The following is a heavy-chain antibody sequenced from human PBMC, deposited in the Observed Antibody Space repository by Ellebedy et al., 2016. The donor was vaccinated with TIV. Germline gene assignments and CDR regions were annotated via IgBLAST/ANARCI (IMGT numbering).Heavy chain of an antibody. CDR1: GFTFSGYW. Sequence: PGGSLRLSCAASGFTFSGYWMSWVRQAPGEGLEWVANIKEDGSVKDYMDSVKGRSTISRDNAKNSVYLQMNSLRTEDTAVYYCVRDTYYYGSGTYYKGFDYWGQGTLVTVSS. J-gene: IGHJ4*02. D-gene: IGHD3-10*01. V-gene: IGHV3-7*01. CDR3: VRDTYYYGSGTYYKGFDY. CDR2: IKEDGSVK.